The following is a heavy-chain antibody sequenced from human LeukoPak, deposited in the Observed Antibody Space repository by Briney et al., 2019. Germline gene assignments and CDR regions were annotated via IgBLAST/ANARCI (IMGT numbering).Heavy chain of an antibody. Sequence: GGSLRLSCAASGFTFSSYSMNWVRQAPGKGLEWVSSISSSSSYIYYADSVKGRFTISRDNAKNSLYLQMTSLRVEDSAVYYCTSHGFGYWGQGTLVTVSS. D-gene: IGHD3-10*01. CDR1: GFTFSSYS. CDR2: ISSSSSYI. J-gene: IGHJ4*02. CDR3: TSHGFGY. V-gene: IGHV3-21*01.